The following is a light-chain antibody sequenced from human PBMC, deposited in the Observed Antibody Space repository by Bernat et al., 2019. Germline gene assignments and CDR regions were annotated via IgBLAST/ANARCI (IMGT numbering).Light chain of an antibody. Sequence: EILMTQSPATLSVSPGERVSLSCWASESVTTNVAWYQQKPGQAPRLLIHRTFTRATGIPGRFSGSGSETEFTLTISSLQSEDFVVYYCQQYYSWPVTFGGGTKVEIK. CDR1: ESVTTN. CDR3: QQYYSWPVT. CDR2: RTF. J-gene: IGKJ4*01. V-gene: IGKV3-15*01.